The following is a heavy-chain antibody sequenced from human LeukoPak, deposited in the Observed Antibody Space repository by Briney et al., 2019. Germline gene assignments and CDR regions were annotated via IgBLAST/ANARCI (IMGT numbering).Heavy chain of an antibody. Sequence: SETLSLTRTVSGGSISTYYWSWIRQPPGKGLEWIGYIYHSGSTNYNPSLKSRVTISVDTSQNQFSLNLSSVTAADTAIYYCARDGYSGSDALWGQGTLVTVSS. D-gene: IGHD5-12*01. CDR3: ARDGYSGSDAL. CDR1: GGSISTYY. CDR2: IYHSGST. V-gene: IGHV4-59*01. J-gene: IGHJ4*02.